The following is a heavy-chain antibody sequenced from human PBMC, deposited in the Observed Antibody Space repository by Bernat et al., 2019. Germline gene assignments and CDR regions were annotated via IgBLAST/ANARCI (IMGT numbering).Heavy chain of an antibody. CDR1: GFTFSSYA. J-gene: IGHJ6*02. D-gene: IGHD3-10*01. CDR2: ISYYGSNT. Sequence: QVQLVESGGGVVQPGRSLRLSCAASGFTFSSYAMHWVRQAPGKGLEWVAVISYYGSNTYYADSVKGRFTISSDNSKNTLYLQMNSLRAEDTAVYYCARVSGYYGSGSYTSYYSGMDVCGQGTTVTVSS. CDR3: ARVSGYYGSGSYTSYYSGMDV. V-gene: IGHV3-30-3*01.